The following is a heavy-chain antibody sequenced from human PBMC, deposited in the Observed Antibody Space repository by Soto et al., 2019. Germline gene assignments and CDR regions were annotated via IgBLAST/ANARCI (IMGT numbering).Heavy chain of an antibody. D-gene: IGHD3-10*02. Sequence: QVQLQESGPGLVKPSETLSLTCTVSGGSICSYYWSWIRQPPGKGLEWIGYIYYSGSTIYNPSLESRVTISVDTSKNQFSLKLTSVTAADTAVYYCASMIGDPVLTFDYWGQGTLVTVSS. CDR2: IYYSGST. CDR1: GGSICSYY. J-gene: IGHJ4*02. V-gene: IGHV4-59*01. CDR3: ASMIGDPVLTFDY.